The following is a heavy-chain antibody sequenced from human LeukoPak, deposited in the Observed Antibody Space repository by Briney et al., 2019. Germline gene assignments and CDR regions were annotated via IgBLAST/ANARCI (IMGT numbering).Heavy chain of an antibody. CDR1: GFTFDDYA. V-gene: IGHV3-9*01. D-gene: IGHD3-10*01. J-gene: IGHJ6*02. Sequence: PGRSLRLSCSASGFTFDDYAMHWVRQAPGKGLEWVSGITWNTYSIGYVDSVKGRFTISRDNDKNSLYLQMDSLREEDTAVYYCAKDSRKWSGETQYYGMDVWGQGTTVIVSS. CDR3: AKDSRKWSGETQYYGMDV. CDR2: ITWNTYSI.